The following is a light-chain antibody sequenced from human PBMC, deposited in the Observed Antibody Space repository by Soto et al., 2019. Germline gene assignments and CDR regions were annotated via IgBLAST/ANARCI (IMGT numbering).Light chain of an antibody. V-gene: IGLV2-14*01. Sequence: QSVLTQPASVSGSPGQSITISCTGTSSDVGGYNYVSWYQQHPGKAPKLMIYDVSNRPSGVSNRFSGSKSGNSASLAISGLQAEDEADYYCQSYDSSLTALYVFGIGTKVTVL. CDR3: QSYDSSLTALYV. J-gene: IGLJ1*01. CDR1: SSDVGGYNY. CDR2: DVS.